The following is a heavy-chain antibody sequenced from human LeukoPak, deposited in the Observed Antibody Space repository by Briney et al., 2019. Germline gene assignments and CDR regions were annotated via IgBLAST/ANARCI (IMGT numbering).Heavy chain of an antibody. J-gene: IGHJ4*02. CDR2: ISGSGGST. CDR3: AKDQDIAAADYYFDY. Sequence: GSLSLSCVASGFTFSSYAMNWVRQAPGKGLEWVSVISGSGGSTYYVDSVKGRFTISRDNSKNTLYLQMNSLRAEDTAVYYCAKDQDIAAADYYFDYWGQGTLVTVSS. CDR1: GFTFSSYA. D-gene: IGHD6-13*01. V-gene: IGHV3-23*01.